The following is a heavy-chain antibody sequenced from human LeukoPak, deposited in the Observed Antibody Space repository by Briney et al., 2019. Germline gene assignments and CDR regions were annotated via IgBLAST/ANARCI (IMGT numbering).Heavy chain of an antibody. CDR2: TGSTGVST. Sequence: PGGSLRLSCAASGFTFSSYAMNWVRQAPGKGLEWVSGTGSTGVSTFYADSVKGRFTVSRDNSKNTLSLQMNSLRAEDTAVYYCAKDPGXXXXXYFDXXGXXXLVTX. CDR3: AKDPGXXXXXYFDX. J-gene: IGHJ4*01. V-gene: IGHV3-23*01. CDR1: GFTFSSYA.